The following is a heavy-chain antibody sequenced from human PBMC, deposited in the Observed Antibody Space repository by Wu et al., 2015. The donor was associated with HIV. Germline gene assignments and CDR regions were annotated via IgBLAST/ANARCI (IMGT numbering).Heavy chain of an antibody. V-gene: IGHV1-18*01. CDR3: ARDDGLRYGGQLILTS. J-gene: IGHJ4*02. CDR1: GYTFTSFG. CDR2: ISAYNGHT. D-gene: IGHD3-9*01. Sequence: QVQLVQSASEVKKPGASVKVSCKASGYTFTSFGISWVRQAPGQGLEWMGWISAYNGHTNYAQKVQGRVTMTTDTSTSTAYMALRSLRSDDTAVYYCARDDGLRYGGQLILTSWGQGTLVTVSS.